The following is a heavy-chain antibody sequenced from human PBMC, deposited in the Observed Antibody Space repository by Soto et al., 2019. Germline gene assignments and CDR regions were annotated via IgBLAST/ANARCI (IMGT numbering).Heavy chain of an antibody. CDR3: AREAPDYSSYDLDY. CDR1: GYTFTSYD. D-gene: IGHD4-4*01. J-gene: IGHJ4*02. V-gene: IGHV1-8*01. Sequence: ASVKVSCKASGYTFTSYDINWVRQATGQGLEWMGWMNPNSGNTGYAQKFQGRVTMTRNTSISTAYMELSSLRSEDTAVYYCAREAPDYSSYDLDYWGQGTLVTVSS. CDR2: MNPNSGNT.